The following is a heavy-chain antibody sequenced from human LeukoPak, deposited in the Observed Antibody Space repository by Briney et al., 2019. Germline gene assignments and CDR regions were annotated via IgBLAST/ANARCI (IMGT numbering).Heavy chain of an antibody. CDR1: GYTFITYG. V-gene: IGHV1-18*01. Sequence: ASVKVSCKASGYTFITYGINWVRQAPGQGLEWMGWISAYNGNTNYAQKLQGRVTMTTDTSTSTAYMEVRSLRSDDTAVYYCARDIDVVVTAISYGMDVWGQGTTVTVSS. D-gene: IGHD2-21*02. CDR2: ISAYNGNT. CDR3: ARDIDVVVTAISYGMDV. J-gene: IGHJ6*02.